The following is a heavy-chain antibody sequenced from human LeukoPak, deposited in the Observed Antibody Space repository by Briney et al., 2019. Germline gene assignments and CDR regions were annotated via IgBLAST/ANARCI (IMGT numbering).Heavy chain of an antibody. J-gene: IGHJ6*03. Sequence: GGSLRLSCAASGFTFSNYWMHWVRQAPGKGLEWVSLISWDGGSTYYADSVKGRFTISRDNSKNSLYLQMNSLRTEDTALYYCAKNGAYSSGWTYYYYYYMDVWGKGTTVTVSS. V-gene: IGHV3-43*01. CDR2: ISWDGGST. CDR1: GFTFSNYW. D-gene: IGHD6-19*01. CDR3: AKNGAYSSGWTYYYYYYMDV.